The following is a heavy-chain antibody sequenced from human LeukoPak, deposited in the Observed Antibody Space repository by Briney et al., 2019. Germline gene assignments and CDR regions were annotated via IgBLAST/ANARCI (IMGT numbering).Heavy chain of an antibody. CDR3: ARVKGIAGLKWYYFDY. CDR1: GFTFSSYW. V-gene: IGHV3-7*01. Sequence: AGGSLRLSCAASGFTFSSYWMSWVRQAPGKGLEWVADIKQDGSEKYYVDSVKGRFTISRDNAKNSLYLQMNSLRAEDTAVYYCARVKGIAGLKWYYFDYWGRGTLVTVSS. J-gene: IGHJ4*02. CDR2: IKQDGSEK. D-gene: IGHD6-13*01.